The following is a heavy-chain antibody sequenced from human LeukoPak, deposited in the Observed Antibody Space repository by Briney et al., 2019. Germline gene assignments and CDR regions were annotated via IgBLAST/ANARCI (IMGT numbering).Heavy chain of an antibody. V-gene: IGHV3-21*04. CDR3: AKDSSGWHPYYFDY. Sequence: GGSLRLSCAASGYTFSSYSIDWVRQAPGKGLEWVSSISSSSRNIYYADSVKGRFTISRDNSKNTLYLQMDSLRAEDTAVYYCAKDSSGWHPYYFDYWGQGTLVTVSS. D-gene: IGHD6-19*01. J-gene: IGHJ4*02. CDR2: ISSSSRNI. CDR1: GYTFSSYS.